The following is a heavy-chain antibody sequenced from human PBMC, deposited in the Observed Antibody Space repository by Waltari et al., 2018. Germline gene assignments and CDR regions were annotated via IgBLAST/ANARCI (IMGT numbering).Heavy chain of an antibody. CDR1: GFTFSSYG. Sequence: QVQLVESGGGVVQPGGSLRLSCAASGFTFSSYGMHWVRQAPGKGLEWVAFIRYDGSNKYYADSVKGRFTISRDNSKNTLYLQMNSLRAEDTAVYYCAKDQQGVWSGWPFDYWGQGTLVTVSS. D-gene: IGHD6-19*01. J-gene: IGHJ4*02. CDR2: IRYDGSNK. V-gene: IGHV3-30*02. CDR3: AKDQQGVWSGWPFDY.